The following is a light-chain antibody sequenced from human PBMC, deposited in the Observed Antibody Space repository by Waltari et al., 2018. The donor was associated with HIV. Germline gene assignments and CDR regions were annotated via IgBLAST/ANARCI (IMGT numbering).Light chain of an antibody. CDR3: QVWDGGSDDPVV. Sequence: SYVLTQPPSVSVAPGQTANIPCGGDNISRKSVHWYQHKPGQAPLLVMYYDKDRPSGIPERFSGSNSGSTATLNISRGEAGDEADYYCQVWDGGSDDPVVFGGGTKLTVV. CDR2: YDK. CDR1: NISRKS. V-gene: IGLV3-21*04. J-gene: IGLJ3*02.